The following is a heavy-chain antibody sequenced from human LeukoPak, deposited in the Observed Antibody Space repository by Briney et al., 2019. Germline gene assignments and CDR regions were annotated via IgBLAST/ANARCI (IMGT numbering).Heavy chain of an antibody. CDR2: IYYSGST. J-gene: IGHJ4*02. CDR1: GGSISSYY. D-gene: IGHD3-10*01. V-gene: IGHV4-59*01. Sequence: SETLSLTCTVSGGSISSYYWSWIRQPPGKGLEWIGYIYYSGSTNYNPSLKSRVTISVDTSKNQFSLKLSSATAADTAVYYCAATYYYGSGSYYLFDYWGQGTLVTVSS. CDR3: AATYYYGSGSYYLFDY.